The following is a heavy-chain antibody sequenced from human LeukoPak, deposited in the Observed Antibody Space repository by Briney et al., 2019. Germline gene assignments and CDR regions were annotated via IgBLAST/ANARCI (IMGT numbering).Heavy chain of an antibody. V-gene: IGHV1-18*01. CDR1: GYTFTSYG. J-gene: IGHJ6*02. CDR2: ISAYNGNT. D-gene: IGHD1-1*01. Sequence: ASVKVSCKASGYTFTSYGISWVRQAPGQGLEWMGWISAYNGNTNYAQKLQGRVTMTTDTSTSTAYMELRSLRSDDTAVYYCARLPGGKLERRPEFGGYYYGMDVWGQGTTVTVSS. CDR3: ARLPGGKLERRPEFGGYYYGMDV.